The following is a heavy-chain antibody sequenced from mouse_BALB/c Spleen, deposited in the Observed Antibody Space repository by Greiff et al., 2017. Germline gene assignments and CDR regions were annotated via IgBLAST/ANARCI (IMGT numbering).Heavy chain of an antibody. Sequence: VQLQQPGAELVKPGASVKLSCKASGYTFTSYWMHWVKQRPGQGLEWIGEIDPSDSYTNYNQKFKGKATLTVDKSSSTAYMQLSSLTSEDSAVYYCARGPGDYWGQGTTLTVSS. J-gene: IGHJ2*01. CDR2: IDPSDSYT. CDR1: GYTFTSYW. CDR3: ARGPGDY. V-gene: IGHV1-69*02.